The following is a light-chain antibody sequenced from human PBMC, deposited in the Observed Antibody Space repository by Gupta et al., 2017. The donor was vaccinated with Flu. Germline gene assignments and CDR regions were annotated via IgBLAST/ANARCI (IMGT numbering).Light chain of an antibody. V-gene: IGKV1-5*03. Sequence: DIKMTQSPSTLSAVAGDRVTITCRASQNINNWLAWYQQKPGKAPRLLIYKASTLETGVPSRFNGGGSGTEFTLSISSLQPHDVATYYCQQDNAYPLTFGGGTTVEIK. CDR3: QQDNAYPLT. CDR1: QNINNW. J-gene: IGKJ4*01. CDR2: KAS.